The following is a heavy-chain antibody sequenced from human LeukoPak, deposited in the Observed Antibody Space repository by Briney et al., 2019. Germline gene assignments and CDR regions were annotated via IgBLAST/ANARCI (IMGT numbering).Heavy chain of an antibody. Sequence: GGSLRLSCAASGFTFSSYAMSWVRQAPGKGLEWVSAISGSGGSTYYADSVKGRFTISRDNSKNTLYLQMNSLRAEDTAVYYCAKRLGLRLGESKDDAFDIWGQGTMVTVSS. CDR3: AKRLGLRLGESKDDAFDI. CDR1: GFTFSSYA. CDR2: ISGSGGST. V-gene: IGHV3-23*01. J-gene: IGHJ3*02. D-gene: IGHD3-16*01.